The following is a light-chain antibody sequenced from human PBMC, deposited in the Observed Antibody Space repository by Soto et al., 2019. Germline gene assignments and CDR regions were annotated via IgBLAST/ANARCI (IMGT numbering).Light chain of an antibody. CDR2: CAS. CDR1: QSVSSSY. CDR3: QQYGSSPPFT. J-gene: IGKJ3*01. V-gene: IGKV3-20*01. Sequence: EIVLTQSPGTLSLSPGERATLSCRASQSVSSSYLAWYQQKTGQAPRLLIYCASSRATGIPDRFSGSGSGTDFTLTISRLEPEDFAVYYCQQYGSSPPFTFGPGTKVDIK.